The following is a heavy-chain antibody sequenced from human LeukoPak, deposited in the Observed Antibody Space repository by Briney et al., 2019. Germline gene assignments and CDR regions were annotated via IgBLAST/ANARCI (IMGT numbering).Heavy chain of an antibody. Sequence: ASVKVSCKASGYTFTSYYMHWVRQAPGQGLEWMGIINPSGGSTSYAQKFQGRVTMTRDTSISTAYMELSSLTSEDTAVYYCARTPPRGLIDYWGQGTLVTVSS. CDR2: INPSGGST. J-gene: IGHJ4*02. CDR1: GYTFTSYY. D-gene: IGHD3-16*01. V-gene: IGHV1-46*01. CDR3: ARTPPRGLIDY.